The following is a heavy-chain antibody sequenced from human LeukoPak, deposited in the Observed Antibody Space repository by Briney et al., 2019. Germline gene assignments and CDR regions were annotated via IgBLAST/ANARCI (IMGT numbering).Heavy chain of an antibody. J-gene: IGHJ4*02. CDR1: GASISSYY. V-gene: IGHV4-59*01. D-gene: IGHD2-15*01. CDR3: VRLTVRVVVGSYYFDS. CDR2: IDYIGST. Sequence: AALAFTGTAGGASISSYYWSGIRQPPGRGLGGIGFIDYIGSTNYNPTLKRRVTISADTSKNHLSLWLSSVTAADTAVYYCVRLTVRVVVGSYYFDSWGQGTLVTVSS.